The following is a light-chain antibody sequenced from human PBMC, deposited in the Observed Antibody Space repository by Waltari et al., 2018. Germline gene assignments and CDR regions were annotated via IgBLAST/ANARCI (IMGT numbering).Light chain of an antibody. CDR3: QHHVRLPAT. J-gene: IGKJ1*01. V-gene: IGKV3-20*01. CDR2: GAY. Sequence: IVLTQSPGTLSLSPGERATLSCRASQSVNTYLAWYQQKPGQAPRLLIYGAYTRAAGIPDRFCCSGFGTDFSLTISRLEAEDFAVYYCQHHVRLPATFGQGTKVEIK. CDR1: QSVNTY.